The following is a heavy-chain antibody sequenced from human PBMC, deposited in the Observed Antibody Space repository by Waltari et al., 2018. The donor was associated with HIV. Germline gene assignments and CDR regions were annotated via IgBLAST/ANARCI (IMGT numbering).Heavy chain of an antibody. D-gene: IGHD1-1*01. V-gene: IGHV3-23*01. CDR2: LSGSGGST. CDR3: AIQYNPLNNYYYGMDV. Sequence: EVQLLESGGGLVQPGGSLRLSCVGSVFTFRNYGMTWVRQAPGKGLEWVSGLSGSGGSTHYADSVKGRFTISRDNSNNTSYLQMNSLRAEDTAVYYCAIQYNPLNNYYYGMDVWGQGTTVTVSS. CDR1: VFTFRNYG. J-gene: IGHJ6*02.